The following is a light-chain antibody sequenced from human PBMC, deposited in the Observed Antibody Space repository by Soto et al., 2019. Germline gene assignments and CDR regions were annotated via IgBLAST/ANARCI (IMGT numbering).Light chain of an antibody. CDR1: SSDVGGYNY. V-gene: IGLV2-11*01. Sequence: QSALTQPRSVSGSPGQSVTISCTGTSSDVGGYNYVSWYQQHPGKAPKLMIYDVSKRPSGVPDRFSGSKSGNTASLTISGLQAEDEGDYYCCSYAGSYRVVFGGGTKRTVL. CDR3: CSYAGSYRVV. J-gene: IGLJ2*01. CDR2: DVS.